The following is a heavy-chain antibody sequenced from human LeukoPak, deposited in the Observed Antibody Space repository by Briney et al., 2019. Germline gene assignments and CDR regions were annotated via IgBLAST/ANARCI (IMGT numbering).Heavy chain of an antibody. CDR3: ARDFGEWFGEHTTKNDY. Sequence: ASVKVSCKASGYTFTGYYMHWVRQAPGQGLEWMGRINPNSGGTNYAQKFQGRVTMTRDTSISTAYMELSRLRSDGTAVYYCARDFGEWFGEHTTKNDYWGQGTLVTVSS. V-gene: IGHV1-2*06. CDR2: INPNSGGT. D-gene: IGHD3-10*01. J-gene: IGHJ4*02. CDR1: GYTFTGYY.